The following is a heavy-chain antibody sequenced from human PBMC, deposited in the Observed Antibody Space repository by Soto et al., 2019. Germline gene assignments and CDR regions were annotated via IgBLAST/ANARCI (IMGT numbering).Heavy chain of an antibody. V-gene: IGHV4-34*01. J-gene: IGHJ4*02. Sequence: SETLSLTCAVHGGSLSGFYWSWVRQPPGKGLEWIGEINHSGSTNYNPSLKSRVTISVDTSKNQFSLKLSSVTAADTAVYFCARGDYEFDYWGQGTLVTVSS. D-gene: IGHD4-17*01. CDR2: INHSGST. CDR1: GGSLSGFY. CDR3: ARGDYEFDY.